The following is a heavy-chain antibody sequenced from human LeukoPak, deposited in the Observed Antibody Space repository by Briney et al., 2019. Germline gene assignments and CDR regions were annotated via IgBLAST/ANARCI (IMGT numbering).Heavy chain of an antibody. CDR1: GFWFSNYG. Sequence: GGSLRLSCAASGFWFSNYGMHWVRQAPGKGLEWVSVISANGDDKYYADSVKGRFSISRDNSKNILYLQMNSLRAEDTAVYYCAKRDWPYYFDYWGQGTLVTVSS. CDR2: ISANGDDK. V-gene: IGHV3-23*01. CDR3: AKRDWPYYFDY. D-gene: IGHD3/OR15-3a*01. J-gene: IGHJ4*02.